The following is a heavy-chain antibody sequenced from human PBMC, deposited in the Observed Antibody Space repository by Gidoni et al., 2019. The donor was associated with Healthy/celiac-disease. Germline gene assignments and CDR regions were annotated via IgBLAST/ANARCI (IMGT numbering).Heavy chain of an antibody. D-gene: IGHD2-21*02. V-gene: IGHV3-21*01. CDR3: ARDGLDPYCGGDCYPVDY. J-gene: IGHJ4*02. CDR2: ISSSSSYI. CDR1: GFTFTSYC. Sequence: EVQLVASGGGLVKPVGSLRLSCAASGFTFTSYCMNWVRQAPGKGLEWVSSISSSSSYIYYADSVKGRFTISRDNAKNSLYLQMSSLRAEDTAVYYCARDGLDPYCGGDCYPVDYWGQGTLVTVSS.